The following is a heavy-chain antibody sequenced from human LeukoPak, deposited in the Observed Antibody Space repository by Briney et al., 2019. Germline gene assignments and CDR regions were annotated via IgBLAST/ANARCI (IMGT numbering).Heavy chain of an antibody. D-gene: IGHD3-22*01. CDR1: GITLSNYG. J-gene: IGHJ4*02. CDR3: AKRGVVIRVILVGFHKAAYYFDS. V-gene: IGHV3-23*01. CDR2: ISDSGGST. Sequence: GGSLRLSCAVSGITLSNYGMSWVRQAPGKGLEWVAGISDSGGSTSYADSVKGRFTISRDNPKNTLYLQMNSLRAEDTAVYFCAKRGVVIRVILVGFHKAAYYFDSWGQGALVTVSS.